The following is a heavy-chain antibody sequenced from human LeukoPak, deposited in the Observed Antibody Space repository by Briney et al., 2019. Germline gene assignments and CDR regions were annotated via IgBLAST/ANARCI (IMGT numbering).Heavy chain of an antibody. V-gene: IGHV4-59*01. CDR2: IYYSGST. Sequence: SEALSLTCTVSGGSISSYYWSWIRQPPGKGLEWIGYIYYSGSTNYNPSLKSRVTIPVDTSKNQFSLKLSSVTAEDTAVYYCASQRAIVGATRHDYWGQGTLVTVSS. CDR1: GGSISSYY. D-gene: IGHD1-26*01. CDR3: ASQRAIVGATRHDY. J-gene: IGHJ4*02.